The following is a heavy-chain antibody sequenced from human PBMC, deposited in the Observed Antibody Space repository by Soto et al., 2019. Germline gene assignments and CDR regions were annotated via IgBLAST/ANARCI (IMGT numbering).Heavy chain of an antibody. J-gene: IGHJ3*02. Sequence: QVQLQESGPGLVKPSQTLSLTCTVSGGSISSGGYYWSWIRQHPGKGLEWIGYIYYSGGTYYNPSLKSRVTISVDTSKNQFSLKLSSVTAADTAVYYCARVPRDIVVVVAATRNAFDIWGQGTMVTVSS. CDR1: GGSISSGGYY. CDR2: IYYSGGT. D-gene: IGHD2-15*01. V-gene: IGHV4-31*03. CDR3: ARVPRDIVVVVAATRNAFDI.